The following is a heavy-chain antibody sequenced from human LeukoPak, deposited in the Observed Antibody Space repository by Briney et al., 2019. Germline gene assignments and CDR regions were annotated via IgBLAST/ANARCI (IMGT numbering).Heavy chain of an antibody. J-gene: IGHJ5*02. CDR3: ARGYQLLWGGWFDP. CDR2: INHSEST. Sequence: GSLRLSCAASGFSLRNYVMTWIRQPPGKGLEWIGEINHSESTNYNPSLKSRVTISVDTSKNQFSLKLSSVIAADTAVYYCARGYQLLWGGWFDPWGQGTLVTVSS. D-gene: IGHD2-2*01. CDR1: GFSLRNYV. V-gene: IGHV4-34*01.